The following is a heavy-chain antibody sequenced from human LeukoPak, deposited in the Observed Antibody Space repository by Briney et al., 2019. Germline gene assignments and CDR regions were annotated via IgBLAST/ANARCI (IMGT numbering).Heavy chain of an antibody. CDR2: VSYSGTT. CDR1: GDTISSHY. V-gene: IGHV4-59*11. J-gene: IGHJ3*02. CDR3: ARDLQRHDAFGI. Sequence: SETLSLTCSVSGDTISSHYWSWIRQSPGEGLEWIGYVSYSGTTNYNPSLKSRVTISVDTAKNQFSLKLTSVIAADTAVYYCARDLQRHDAFGIWGQGTMVTVSS.